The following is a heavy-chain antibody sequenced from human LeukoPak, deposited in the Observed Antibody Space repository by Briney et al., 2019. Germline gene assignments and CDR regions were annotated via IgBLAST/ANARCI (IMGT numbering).Heavy chain of an antibody. CDR1: GFTFSSYG. Sequence: GRSLRLSCAASGFTFSSYGMHWVRQAPGKGLEWVAVISYDGNNKYYTDSVKGRFTISRDNSKNTLYLQMNSLRAEDTAVYYCARWYCSSITCYYDYWGQGTLVTVSS. J-gene: IGHJ4*02. D-gene: IGHD2-2*01. V-gene: IGHV3-30*03. CDR3: ARWYCSSITCYYDY. CDR2: ISYDGNNK.